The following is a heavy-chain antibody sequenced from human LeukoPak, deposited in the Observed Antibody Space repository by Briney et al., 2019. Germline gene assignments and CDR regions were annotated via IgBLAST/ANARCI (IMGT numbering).Heavy chain of an antibody. Sequence: PSETLSLTCTVSGGSISSSSYYWGWICQPPGRGLEWIGSIYYSGSTYYNPSLKSRVTISVDTSKNQFSLKLSSVTAADTAVYYCARHGGDIVSRPFDYWGQGTLVTVSS. CDR1: GGSISSSSYY. CDR3: ARHGGDIVSRPFDY. V-gene: IGHV4-39*01. J-gene: IGHJ4*02. D-gene: IGHD5/OR15-5a*01. CDR2: IYYSGST.